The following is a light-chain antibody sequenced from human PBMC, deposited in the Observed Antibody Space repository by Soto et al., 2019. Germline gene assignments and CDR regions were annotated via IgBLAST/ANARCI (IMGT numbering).Light chain of an antibody. CDR3: QQYYNWTPMYS. CDR1: QSVSTN. J-gene: IGKJ2*01. CDR2: GAS. V-gene: IGKV3-15*01. Sequence: EMVMTQSPATLSVSPGERATLSCRASQSVSTNLAWYQHTPGQPPRLLFYGASTRATGIPARFSGSASGTEFTLTTGSLQSEDFAVYYCQQYYNWTPMYSFVQGTKVEIK.